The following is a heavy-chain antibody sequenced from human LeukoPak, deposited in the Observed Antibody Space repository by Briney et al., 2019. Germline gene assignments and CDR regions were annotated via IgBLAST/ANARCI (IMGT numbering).Heavy chain of an antibody. Sequence: PGESLQISCKCSGYSFTISWLGWVRQMPGKGLDWMGIIYPGDSATSSSPSFQGQVTISADRSITTAYLQWSSLKASDTAMYYCARQSNRRSYPDSWGQGTLVTVSS. V-gene: IGHV5-51*01. CDR2: IYPGDSAT. CDR3: ARQSNRRSYPDS. CDR1: GYSFTISW. J-gene: IGHJ4*02. D-gene: IGHD1-26*01.